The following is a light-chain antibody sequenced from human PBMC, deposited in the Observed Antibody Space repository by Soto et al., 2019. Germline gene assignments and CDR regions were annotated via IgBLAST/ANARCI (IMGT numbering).Light chain of an antibody. J-gene: IGKJ5*01. CDR2: AAS. V-gene: IGKV1-39*01. Sequence: DIQMTQSPSSLSASVGDRVTITCRASQSISNYLNWYQQKPGKAPKLLIYAASSLQSGVPSRFSGSGSGTDFTLTISSLQPADFAPYFCHQTDTTPITFGQGTRLDIK. CDR1: QSISNY. CDR3: HQTDTTPIT.